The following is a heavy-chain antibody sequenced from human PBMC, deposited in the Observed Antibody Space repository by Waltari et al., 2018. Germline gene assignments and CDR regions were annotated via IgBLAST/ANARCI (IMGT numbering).Heavy chain of an antibody. CDR2: IIPILGIA. V-gene: IGHV1-69*02. J-gene: IGHJ4*02. CDR1: GGTFSSYT. D-gene: IGHD3-10*01. Sequence: QVQLVQSGAEVKKPGSSVKVSCKASGGTFSSYTISWVRQAPGQGLEWMGRIIPILGIANYAQKFQGRVTITADKSTSTAYMELSSLRSEDTAVYYCATLYGSGAFDYWGQGTLVTVSS. CDR3: ATLYGSGAFDY.